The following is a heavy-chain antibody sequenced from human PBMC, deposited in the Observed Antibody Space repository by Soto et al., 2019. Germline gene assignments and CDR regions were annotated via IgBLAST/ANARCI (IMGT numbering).Heavy chain of an antibody. J-gene: IGHJ4*02. D-gene: IGHD3-3*01. CDR2: INHSGST. CDR3: ARGVGIYDFWSGYHITGIDY. CDR1: GGSFSGYY. Sequence: SETLSLTCAAYGGSFSGYYWSWIRQPPGKGLEWIGEINHSGSTNYNPSLKSRVTISVDTSKNQFSLKLSSVTAADTAVYYCARGVGIYDFWSGYHITGIDYWGQGTLVTVSS. V-gene: IGHV4-34*01.